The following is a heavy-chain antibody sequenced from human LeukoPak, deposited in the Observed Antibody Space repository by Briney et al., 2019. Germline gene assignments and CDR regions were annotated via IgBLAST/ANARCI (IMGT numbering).Heavy chain of an antibody. V-gene: IGHV3-53*01. CDR1: GFTVSRNY. CDR2: IYSGGDT. D-gene: IGHD2-2*01. CDR3: ARSPPASPFDY. J-gene: IGHJ4*02. Sequence: GGSLRLSCTASGFTVSRNYMSWVRQAPGKGLEWVSVIYSGGDTYYADSVKGRFTISRDTSENTLYLQSDNLRAEDTAFYYCARSPPASPFDYWGQGTLVSVSS.